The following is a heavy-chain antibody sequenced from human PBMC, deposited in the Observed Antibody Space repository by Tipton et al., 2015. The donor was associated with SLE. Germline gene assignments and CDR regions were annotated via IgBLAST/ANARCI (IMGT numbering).Heavy chain of an antibody. Sequence: GSLRLSCAASGSTVSSKYMSWVRQAPGKGLQWVSVIYSGGSTYYADSVKGRFTISRDNSKNTLYLQMNSLRAEDTAVYYCARGGVSYMDVWGKGTTVTVSS. CDR2: IYSGGST. D-gene: IGHD3-16*01. J-gene: IGHJ6*03. CDR3: ARGGVSYMDV. CDR1: GSTVSSKY. V-gene: IGHV3-66*02.